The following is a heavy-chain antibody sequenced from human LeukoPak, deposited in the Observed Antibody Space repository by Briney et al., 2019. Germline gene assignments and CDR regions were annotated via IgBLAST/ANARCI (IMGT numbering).Heavy chain of an antibody. CDR2: ISPDNVNP. V-gene: IGHV1-18*01. J-gene: IGHJ3*02. CDR1: GYTFTSYG. Sequence: ASVKVSCKASGYTFTSYGISWVRQAPGQGLEWMGWISPDNVNPNYAQSLQGRVTMTTDTSTNTAYMELRSLTSDDTAVYYCARVFRRSGMNYDSSGYSVPDAFDIWGQGTMVTVSS. CDR3: ARVFRRSGMNYDSSGYSVPDAFDI. D-gene: IGHD3-22*01.